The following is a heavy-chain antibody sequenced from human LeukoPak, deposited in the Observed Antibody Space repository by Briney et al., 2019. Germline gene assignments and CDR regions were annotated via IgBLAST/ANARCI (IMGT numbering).Heavy chain of an antibody. CDR3: ARDGVRISTPVEVNYYGMDV. V-gene: IGHV3-30-3*01. CDR1: GFTFSSYA. J-gene: IGHJ6*02. CDR2: ISYDGSNK. D-gene: IGHD4-23*01. Sequence: GGSLRLSCAASGFTFSSYAMHWVRQAPGKGLEWVAVISYDGSNKYYADSVKGRFTISRDNSKNTLYLQMNSLRAEDTAVYYCARDGVRISTPVEVNYYGMDVWGQGTTVTVSS.